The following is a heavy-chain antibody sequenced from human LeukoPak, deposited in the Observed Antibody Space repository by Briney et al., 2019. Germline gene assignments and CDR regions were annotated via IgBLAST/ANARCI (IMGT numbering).Heavy chain of an antibody. CDR3: ARAGGLVPAAHFDY. V-gene: IGHV1-2*04. CDR2: INPNSGGT. CDR1: GYTFTDYY. Sequence: ASVKVSCKASGYTFTDYYMHWVRQAPGQGLEWMGWINPNSGGTNYAQKFQGWVTMTRDTSTSTVYMELSSLRSEDTAVYYCARAGGLVPAAHFDYWGQGTLVTVSS. D-gene: IGHD2-2*01. J-gene: IGHJ4*02.